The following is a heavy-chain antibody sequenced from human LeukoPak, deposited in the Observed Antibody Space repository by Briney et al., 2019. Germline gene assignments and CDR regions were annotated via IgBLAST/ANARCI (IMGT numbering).Heavy chain of an antibody. CDR2: ISAHDGTR. D-gene: IGHD6-19*01. CDR1: GYNFTNYG. J-gene: IGHJ4*02. CDR3: ARRSTLYSSGRFYFDY. Sequence: ASVNVSCKASGYNFTNYGITWVRQAPGQGLEWMGWISAHDGTRNYALKHEDRVTMTTDTSTSTAYMELRGLRSDDTAVYYCARRSTLYSSGRFYFDYWGQGTLVTVSS. V-gene: IGHV1-18*04.